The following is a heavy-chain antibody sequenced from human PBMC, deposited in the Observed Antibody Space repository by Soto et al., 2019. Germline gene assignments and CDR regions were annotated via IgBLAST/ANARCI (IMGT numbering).Heavy chain of an antibody. J-gene: IGHJ4*02. CDR3: PRVLSIVAAIDY. CDR2: INAGNGNT. V-gene: IGHV1-3*01. Sequence: QVQLVQSGAEVKKPGASVKVSCKASGYTFTSYAMHWVRQAPGQRLEWMGWINAGNGNTKYSQKFQGRVTITRDTSASTAYIELRSLRSEDTAVYYCPRVLSIVAAIDYWGQGTLVTVSS. CDR1: GYTFTSYA. D-gene: IGHD6-13*01.